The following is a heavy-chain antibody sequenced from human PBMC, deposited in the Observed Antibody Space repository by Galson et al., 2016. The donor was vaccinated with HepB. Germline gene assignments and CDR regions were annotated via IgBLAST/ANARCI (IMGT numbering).Heavy chain of an antibody. J-gene: IGHJ4*02. CDR3: VRDRERSLDY. CDR1: GYTFTTYG. V-gene: IGHV1-18*01. Sequence: SVKVSCKASGYTFTTYGITWVRQAPGQGLEWMGWISTHSGTTNHAQELQGRITMTTDTSTGTAYMELANLKSADTAIYYCVRDRERSLDYWGQGTLVSVSS. CDR2: ISTHSGTT.